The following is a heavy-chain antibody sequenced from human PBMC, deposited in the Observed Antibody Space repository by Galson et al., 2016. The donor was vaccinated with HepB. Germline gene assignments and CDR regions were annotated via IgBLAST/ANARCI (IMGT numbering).Heavy chain of an antibody. D-gene: IGHD6-19*01. J-gene: IGHJ4*02. V-gene: IGHV4-39*01. CDR2: IYYTGIT. CDR3: ARHKTDSSDWAYYFDY. Sequence: SETLSLTCSVSGDSISSPSYYWGWIRQPPGKGLEWIGIIYYTGITYYNPSLKSRLIISIDMSKNHFSLSLISVTAADTAVYYCARHKTDSSDWAYYFDYWGQGILVTVSS. CDR1: GDSISSPSYY.